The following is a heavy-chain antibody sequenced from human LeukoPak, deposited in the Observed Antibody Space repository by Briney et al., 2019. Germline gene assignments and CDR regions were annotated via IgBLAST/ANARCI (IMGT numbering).Heavy chain of an antibody. Sequence: SETLSLTCTVSGGSISSSSYYWGWIRQPPGKGLEWIGSIYYSGSTYYNPSLKSRVTISVDTSKNQFSLKLSSVTAADTAVYYCARGSNYYGSSGYYTFDYWGQGTLVTVSS. CDR1: GGSISSSSYY. CDR3: ARGSNYYGSSGYYTFDY. D-gene: IGHD3-22*01. J-gene: IGHJ4*02. CDR2: IYYSGST. V-gene: IGHV4-39*01.